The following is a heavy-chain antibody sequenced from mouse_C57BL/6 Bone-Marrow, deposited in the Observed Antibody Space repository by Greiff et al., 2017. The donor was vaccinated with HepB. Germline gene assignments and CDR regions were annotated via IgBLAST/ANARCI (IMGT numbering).Heavy chain of an antibody. CDR3: ARHIWNGWGNWYFDV. Sequence: VKVVESGPGLVAPSQCLSITCTVSGFSLTSYGVHWVRQPPGKGLEWLVVIWSDGSTTYNSALKSRLSISKDNPKNQVFLKMNSLQTDDTAMYYCARHIWNGWGNWYFDVWGTGTTVTVSS. CDR2: IWSDGST. CDR1: GFSLTSYG. D-gene: IGHD3-3*01. J-gene: IGHJ1*03. V-gene: IGHV2-6-1*01.